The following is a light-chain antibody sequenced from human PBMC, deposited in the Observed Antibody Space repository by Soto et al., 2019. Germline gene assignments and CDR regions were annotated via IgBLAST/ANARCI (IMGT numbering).Light chain of an antibody. J-gene: IGKJ4*01. CDR2: AAS. V-gene: IGKV1-9*01. CDR1: QGISSY. CDR3: QQFNSFPLT. Sequence: DIQLTQSPSFLSASVGDRVIITCRASQGISSYLAWYQQKPGKAPKHLIYAASTLQSGVPSVFSGSGSGTEFTLTISSLQPEDFATYYCQQFNSFPLTFGGGTKVEIK.